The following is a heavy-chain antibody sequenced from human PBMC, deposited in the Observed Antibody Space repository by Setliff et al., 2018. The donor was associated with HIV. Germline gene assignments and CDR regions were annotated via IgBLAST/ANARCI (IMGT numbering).Heavy chain of an antibody. CDR2: IYDSGST. V-gene: IGHV4-4*07. J-gene: IGHJ6*03. D-gene: IGHD3-9*01. Sequence: SETLSLTCTVSGGSISGFYWNWIRQSAGKGLQWIGRIYDSGSTKYNPSLKSRVTMSLDTSKNQFSLNLDSVTAADTSVFYFASGVRDYFDYTWSTYRLVYYMAVWGKGTPVTVSS. CDR1: GGSISGFY. CDR3: ASGVRDYFDYTWSTYRLVYYMAV.